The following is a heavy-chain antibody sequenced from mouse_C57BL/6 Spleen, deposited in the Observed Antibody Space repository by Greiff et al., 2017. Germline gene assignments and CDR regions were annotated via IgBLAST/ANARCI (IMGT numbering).Heavy chain of an antibody. Sequence: QVQLQQPGAELVRPGSSVKLSCKASGYTFTSYWMDWVKQRPGQGLEWIGNIYPSDSETHYNQKFKDKATLTVDKSSSTAYMQLSSLTSEDSAVYYCAREGDYGNSYYCDYWGQGTTLTVSS. D-gene: IGHD2-1*01. J-gene: IGHJ2*01. V-gene: IGHV1-61*01. CDR2: IYPSDSET. CDR1: GYTFTSYW. CDR3: AREGDYGNSYYCDY.